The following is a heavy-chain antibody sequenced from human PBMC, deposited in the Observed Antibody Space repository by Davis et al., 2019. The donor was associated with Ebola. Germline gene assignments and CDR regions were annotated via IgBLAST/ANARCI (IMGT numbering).Heavy chain of an antibody. CDR1: GYTLSTYG. V-gene: IGHV1-18*01. J-gene: IGHJ5*02. D-gene: IGHD5-24*01. CDR3: ARFPTISAGWFDP. CDR2: ITAYHGQT. Sequence: ASVKVSCKASGYTLSTYGISWVRQAPGQGLEWMGRITAYHGQTHYPLKFQGRVTMATDTSTNTAYMEVTSLTSDDTAMYYCARFPTISAGWFDPWGQGTLVTVFS.